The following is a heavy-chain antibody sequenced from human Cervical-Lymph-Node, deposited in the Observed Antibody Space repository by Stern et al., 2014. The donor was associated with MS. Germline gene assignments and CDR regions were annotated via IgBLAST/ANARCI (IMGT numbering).Heavy chain of an antibody. Sequence: DQLVESGAEVKKPGSSVKVSCKASGGTFSSYAISWVRLAPGQGLEWMGGIIPIFGIANYAQKFQGRVTITADKSTSTAYMELSSLRSEDTAVYYCARQIVVVPAAIEYNWFDPWGQGTLVTVSS. CDR3: ARQIVVVPAAIEYNWFDP. CDR2: IIPIFGIA. J-gene: IGHJ5*02. D-gene: IGHD2-2*01. V-gene: IGHV1-69*17. CDR1: GGTFSSYA.